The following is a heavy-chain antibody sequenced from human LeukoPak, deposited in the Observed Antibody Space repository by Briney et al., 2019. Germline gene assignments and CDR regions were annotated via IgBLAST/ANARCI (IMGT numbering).Heavy chain of an antibody. J-gene: IGHJ4*02. Sequence: PSETLSLTCTVSGGSISSHYWSWIRQPPGKGLEWIGNIYHSGITYYNHFNSSLKSRVTISIDTSKNQFSLRLTSVTAADTAIYFCATLVSTRYYFDYWGQGTLVTVSS. CDR3: ATLVSTRYYFDY. CDR2: IYHSGIT. CDR1: GGSISSHY. V-gene: IGHV4-59*04. D-gene: IGHD5/OR15-5a*01.